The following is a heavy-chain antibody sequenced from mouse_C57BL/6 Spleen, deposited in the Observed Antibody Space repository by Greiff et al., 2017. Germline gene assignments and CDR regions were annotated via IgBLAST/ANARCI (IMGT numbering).Heavy chain of an antibody. CDR1: GYTFTSYW. CDR3: ARYDYGFAY. D-gene: IGHD2-4*01. J-gene: IGHJ3*01. Sequence: VQLQQPGAELVKPGASVKLSCKASGYTFTSYWMHWVKQRPGQGLEWIGMIHPNSGSTNYNEKFKIKATLTVDKSSSTAYMQLSSLTSEDSAVYYCARYDYGFAYWGQGTLVTVSA. V-gene: IGHV1-64*01. CDR2: IHPNSGST.